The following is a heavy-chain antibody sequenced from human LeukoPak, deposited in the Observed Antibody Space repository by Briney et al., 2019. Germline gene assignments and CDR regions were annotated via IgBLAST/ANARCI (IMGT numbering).Heavy chain of an antibody. J-gene: IGHJ4*02. Sequence: GGSLRLSCAASGFTYSSYAMSWVRQAPGKGLEWLSVLDSGGSAIYADSVRGRFTISRDNSKNTLHLQMDSLTIEDSALYYCAGDHVVASGAVAYWGQGTLVTVSS. CDR2: LDSGGSA. CDR3: AGDHVVASGAVAY. D-gene: IGHD2-15*01. CDR1: GFTYSSYA. V-gene: IGHV3-23*01.